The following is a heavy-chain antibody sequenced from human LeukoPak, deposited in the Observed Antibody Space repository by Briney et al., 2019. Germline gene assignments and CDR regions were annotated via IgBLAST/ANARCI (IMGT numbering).Heavy chain of an antibody. Sequence: GGSLRLSCTASRFTFSSYWMSWVRQAPGKGLEWVANIKQDGSEKYYVDSVKGRFTISRDNAKNSLYLQMNSLRAEDTAVYYCARKDGDYGYYYYYGMDVWGKGTMVTVSS. CDR2: IKQDGSEK. CDR3: ARKDGDYGYYYYYGMDV. CDR1: RFTFSSYW. V-gene: IGHV3-7*03. J-gene: IGHJ6*04. D-gene: IGHD4-17*01.